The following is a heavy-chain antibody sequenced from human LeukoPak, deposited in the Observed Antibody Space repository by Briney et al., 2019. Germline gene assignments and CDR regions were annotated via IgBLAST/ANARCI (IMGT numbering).Heavy chain of an antibody. D-gene: IGHD3-22*01. CDR3: ARILGGSSGYYLDC. Sequence: GGSLRLSCAASGFTFSNYWMHWVRQAPGKGLMWVSRINGDGSDTSYADSVKGRFTISRDNAKNSLYLQMNSLRAEDTAVYYCARILGGSSGYYLDCWGQGTLVTVSS. J-gene: IGHJ4*02. CDR2: INGDGSDT. CDR1: GFTFSNYW. V-gene: IGHV3-74*01.